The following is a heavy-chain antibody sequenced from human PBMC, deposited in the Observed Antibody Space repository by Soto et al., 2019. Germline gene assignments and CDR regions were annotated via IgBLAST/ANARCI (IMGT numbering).Heavy chain of an antibody. Sequence: SETLSLTCTVSGGSISSSSYYWGWIRQPPGKGLEWIGSIYYSGSTYYNPSLKSRVTISVDTSENQFSLKLSSVTAADTAVYYCARHQQDSQYYYDSSGYYHVDYWGQGTLVTVSS. V-gene: IGHV4-39*01. CDR3: ARHQQDSQYYYDSSGYYHVDY. D-gene: IGHD3-22*01. CDR1: GGSISSSSYY. CDR2: IYYSGST. J-gene: IGHJ4*02.